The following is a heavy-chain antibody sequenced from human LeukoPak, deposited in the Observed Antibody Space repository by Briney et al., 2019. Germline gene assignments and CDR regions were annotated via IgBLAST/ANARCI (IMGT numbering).Heavy chain of an antibody. J-gene: IGHJ6*02. D-gene: IGHD1-1*01. V-gene: IGHV1-69*13. Sequence: GASVKVSCKASGGTFSSYAISWVGQAPGQGLEWMGGIIPIFGTANYAQKFQGRVTITADESTSTAYMELSSLRSEDTAVYYCARDRGTTGMNRNYYYYGMDVWGQGTTVTVSS. CDR2: IIPIFGTA. CDR3: ARDRGTTGMNRNYYYYGMDV. CDR1: GGTFSSYA.